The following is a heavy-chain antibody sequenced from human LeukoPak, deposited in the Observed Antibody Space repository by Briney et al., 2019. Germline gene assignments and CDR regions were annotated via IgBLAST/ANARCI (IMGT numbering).Heavy chain of an antibody. D-gene: IGHD3-22*01. J-gene: IGHJ4*02. CDR3: ARDLTYYYDSSGHKEENY. Sequence: KPSETLSLTCTVSGGSISSSSYYWGWIRQPPGKGLEWIGSIYYSGSTYYNPPLKSRVTISVDTSKNQFSLKLSSVTAADTAVYYCARDLTYYYDSSGHKEENYWGQGTLVTVSS. CDR1: GGSISSSSYY. V-gene: IGHV4-39*07. CDR2: IYYSGST.